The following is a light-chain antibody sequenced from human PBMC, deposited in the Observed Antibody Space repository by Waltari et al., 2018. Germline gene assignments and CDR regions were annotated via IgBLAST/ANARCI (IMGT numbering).Light chain of an antibody. CDR2: ENT. CDR1: SSNIGNNY. CDR3: GTWDSSLSGAV. J-gene: IGLJ7*01. V-gene: IGLV1-51*02. Sequence: QSVLTQPPSVSAAPGPRVTISCSGGSSNIGNNYVSWYRQFPGTAPKLLIYENTEPPSGIPGRFSGSKSGTSATLDITGLQAGDEADYYCGTWDSSLSGAVFGGGTHLTVL.